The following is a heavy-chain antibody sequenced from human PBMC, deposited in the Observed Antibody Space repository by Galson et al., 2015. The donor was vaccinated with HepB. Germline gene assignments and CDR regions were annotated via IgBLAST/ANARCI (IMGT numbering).Heavy chain of an antibody. CDR2: MNPNSGNT. D-gene: IGHD3-3*01. J-gene: IGHJ3*02. CDR1: GYTFTSYD. CDR3: AVGAPRGIFGVLGDRKIQNAFDI. Sequence: SVTVSCKASGYTFTSYDINWVRQATGQGLEWMGWMNPNSGNTGYAQKFQGRVTMTRNTSISTAYMELSSLRSEDTAVYYCAVGAPRGIFGVLGDRKIQNAFDIWGQGTMVTVSS. V-gene: IGHV1-8*01.